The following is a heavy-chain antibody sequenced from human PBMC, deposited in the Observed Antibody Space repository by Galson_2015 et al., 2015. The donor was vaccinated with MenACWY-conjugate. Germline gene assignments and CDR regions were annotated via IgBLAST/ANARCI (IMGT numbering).Heavy chain of an antibody. J-gene: IGHJ5*02. CDR1: GFTFSSYA. D-gene: IGHD1-1*01. CDR3: AMCIYDNCRGGFDP. CDR2: ISNTGGGT. V-gene: IGHV3-23*01. Sequence: SLRLSCAASGFTFSSYAMTWVRQAPGKGLEWVSSISNTGGGTYYGDSVKGRFTISRDNSKNTLYLQMNSLRAEDTAVYYCAMCIYDNCRGGFDPWGQGTLVTVSS.